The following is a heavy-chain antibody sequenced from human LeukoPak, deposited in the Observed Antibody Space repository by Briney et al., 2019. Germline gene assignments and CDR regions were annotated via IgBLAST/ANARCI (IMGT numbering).Heavy chain of an antibody. D-gene: IGHD3-3*01. J-gene: IGHJ5*02. CDR1: GYTFTGYY. CDR2: INPNSGGT. CDR3: ARGTRFLEWLPEDWFDP. Sequence: GASVKVSCKASGYTFTGYYMHWVRQAPGQGLEWMGWINPNSGGTNYAQKFQGRVTMTRDTSISTAYMELSSLRSEDTAVYYCARGTRFLEWLPEDWFDPWGQGTLVTVSS. V-gene: IGHV1-2*02.